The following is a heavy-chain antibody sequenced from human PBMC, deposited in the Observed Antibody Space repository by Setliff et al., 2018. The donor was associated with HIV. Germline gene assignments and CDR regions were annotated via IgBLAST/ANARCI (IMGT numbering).Heavy chain of an antibody. J-gene: IGHJ1*01. CDR2: IYYNGNR. D-gene: IGHD3-10*01. CDR3: ARVGRWLEHPYGFAV. Sequence: KASETLSLTCTVSGGSIGNYYWNWIRQSPGKGLEWIAYIYYNGNRNYNPSLKSRVTISVDTTKNQFSLKMASVTAADTAVYYCARVGRWLEHPYGFAVWGQGRPVTVSS. CDR1: GGSIGNYY. V-gene: IGHV4-59*01.